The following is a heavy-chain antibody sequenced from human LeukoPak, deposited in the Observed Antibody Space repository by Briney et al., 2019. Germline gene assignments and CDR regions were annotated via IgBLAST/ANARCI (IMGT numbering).Heavy chain of an antibody. Sequence: SETLSLTCAVSGYSISSGYYWGWIRQPPGKGLEWIGSIYHSGSTYYNPSLKSRVTISVDTSKNQFSLKLSSVTAADTAVYYCARKGYDYVWGPGDGYYYYMDVWGKGITVTVSS. CDR2: IYHSGST. V-gene: IGHV4-38-2*01. CDR1: GYSISSGYY. D-gene: IGHD3-16*01. CDR3: ARKGYDYVWGPGDGYYYYMDV. J-gene: IGHJ6*03.